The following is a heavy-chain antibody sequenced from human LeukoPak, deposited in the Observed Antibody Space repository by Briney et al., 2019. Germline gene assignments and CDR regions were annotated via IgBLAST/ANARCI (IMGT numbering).Heavy chain of an antibody. J-gene: IGHJ4*02. CDR3: ARTKGGYSRSCYDY. CDR2: ISSSGSTI. D-gene: IGHD6-13*01. CDR1: GFTFSSYE. Sequence: PGGSLRLSCAASGFTFSSYEMNWVRQAPGKGLEWVSYISSSGSTIYYADSVKGRFTISRDNAKNSLFLQMNSLRAEDTAVYYCARTKGGYSRSCYDYWGQGTLVTVSS. V-gene: IGHV3-48*03.